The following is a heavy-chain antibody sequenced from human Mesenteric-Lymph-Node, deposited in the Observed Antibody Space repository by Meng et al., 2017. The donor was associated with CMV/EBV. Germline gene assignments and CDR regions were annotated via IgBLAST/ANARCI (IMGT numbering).Heavy chain of an antibody. CDR2: MNPNSGNT. Sequence: ASVKVSCKASGYTFTSYDINWVRQATGQGLEWMGWMNPNSGNTGYAQKFQGRVTMTRNTSISTAYMELSSLRSDDTAVYYCARYGSGWYVSQQLTQGYFDYWGQGTLVTVSS. CDR1: GYTFTSYD. D-gene: IGHD6-19*01. CDR3: ARYGSGWYVSQQLTQGYFDY. V-gene: IGHV1-8*01. J-gene: IGHJ4*02.